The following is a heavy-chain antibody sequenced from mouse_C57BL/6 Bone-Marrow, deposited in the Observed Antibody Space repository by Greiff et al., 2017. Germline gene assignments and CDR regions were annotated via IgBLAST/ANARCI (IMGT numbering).Heavy chain of an antibody. J-gene: IGHJ2*01. D-gene: IGHD2-3*01. Sequence: EVKVVESGGDLVKPGGSLKLSCAASGFTFSSYGMSWVRQTPDKRLEWVATISSGGSYTYSPDSVKGRFTISRDNAKNTLYLQMSSLKSEDTAMYYCARHEGIVTTVDYWGQGTTLTVSS. CDR3: ARHEGIVTTVDY. CDR2: ISSGGSYT. V-gene: IGHV5-6*01. CDR1: GFTFSSYG.